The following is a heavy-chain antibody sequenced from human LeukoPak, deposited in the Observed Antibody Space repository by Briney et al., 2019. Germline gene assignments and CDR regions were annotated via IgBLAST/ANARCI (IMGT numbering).Heavy chain of an antibody. J-gene: IGHJ4*02. D-gene: IGHD6-13*01. CDR1: GYTFTSYG. Sequence: ASVKVSCKASGYTFTSYGISWVRQAPGQGLEWMGWISAYNGNTNYAQELQGRVTMTTDTSTSTAYMELRSLRSDDTAVYYRARDSRLKGAAAVEYYFDYWGQGTLVTVSS. V-gene: IGHV1-18*01. CDR2: ISAYNGNT. CDR3: ARDSRLKGAAAVEYYFDY.